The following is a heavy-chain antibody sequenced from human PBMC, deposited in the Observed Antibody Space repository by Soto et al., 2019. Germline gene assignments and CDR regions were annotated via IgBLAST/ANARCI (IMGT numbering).Heavy chain of an antibody. V-gene: IGHV3-30*18. CDR3: AKDYYYDSSGWVD. Sequence: QVQLVETGGGVVQPGRSLRLSCAASGFTLSSYGMHWVRQAPGKGLEWVAVISNDGSNKYYADSVKGRFTISRDNSKNTLYLHMNSLRAEETAMYYCAKDYYYDSSGWVDWGQGTLVTVSS. D-gene: IGHD3-22*01. J-gene: IGHJ4*02. CDR2: ISNDGSNK. CDR1: GFTLSSYG.